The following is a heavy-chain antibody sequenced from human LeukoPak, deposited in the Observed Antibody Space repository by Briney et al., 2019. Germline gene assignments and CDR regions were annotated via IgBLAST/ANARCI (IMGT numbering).Heavy chain of an antibody. CDR3: ARGSGRTYYYYYYMDV. Sequence: SETLSLTCTVSGGSISSYYWSWIRQPAGKGLEWIGRIYTSGSTNYNPSLKSRVTISVDKSKNQFSLKLSSVTAADTAVYYCARGSGRTYYYYYYMDVWGQGTTVTVSS. J-gene: IGHJ6*03. V-gene: IGHV4-4*07. D-gene: IGHD3-3*01. CDR1: GGSISSYY. CDR2: IYTSGST.